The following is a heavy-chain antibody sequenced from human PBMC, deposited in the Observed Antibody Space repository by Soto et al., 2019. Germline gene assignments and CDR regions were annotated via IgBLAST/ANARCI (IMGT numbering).Heavy chain of an antibody. V-gene: IGHV4-34*01. CDR3: ARSGIANLRDAFNI. CDR2: INHSGST. CDR1: GGSFSGYY. J-gene: IGHJ3*02. Sequence: SETLSLTCAVYGGSFSGYYWSWIRQPPGKGLEWIGEINHSGSTNYNPSLKSRVTISVDTSKNQFSLKLSSVTAADTAVYYCARSGIANLRDAFNIWGQGTMVTVSS. D-gene: IGHD6-13*01.